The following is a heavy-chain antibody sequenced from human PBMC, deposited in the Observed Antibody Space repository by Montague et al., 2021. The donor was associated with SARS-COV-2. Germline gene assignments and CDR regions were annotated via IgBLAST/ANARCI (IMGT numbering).Heavy chain of an antibody. Sequence: SETLSLTCTVSGGSIRTSSYYWGWIRQPPGKGLDWIGSIYYSGSTYYNPSLKSRVTISVDTSKNQFSLKLSSVTAADTAVYYCAMGGGALDDFDIWGQGTMVIVSS. CDR3: AMGGGALDDFDI. CDR1: GGSIRTSSYY. V-gene: IGHV4-39*01. J-gene: IGHJ3*02. D-gene: IGHD1-26*01. CDR2: IYYSGST.